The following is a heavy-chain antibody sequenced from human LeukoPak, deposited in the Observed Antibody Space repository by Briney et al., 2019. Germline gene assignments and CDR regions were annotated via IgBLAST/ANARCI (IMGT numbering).Heavy chain of an antibody. CDR3: ARSTTGTPEGE. CDR1: GYTFTSYA. V-gene: IGHV1-3*01. J-gene: IGHJ4*02. D-gene: IGHD1-1*01. CDR2: INAGNGNT. Sequence: ASVKVSCKASGYTFTSYAMHWVRQAPGQRLEWMGWINAGNGNTKYSQKFQGRVTITRDTSASTAYMELSSLRSEDSAVYYCARSTTGTPEGEWGQGTLVTVSS.